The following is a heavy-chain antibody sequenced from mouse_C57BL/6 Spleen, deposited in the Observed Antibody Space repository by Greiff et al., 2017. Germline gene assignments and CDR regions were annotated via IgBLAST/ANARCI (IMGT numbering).Heavy chain of an antibody. CDR3: ARWFTTVVATPYYFDY. CDR1: GYTFTDYY. D-gene: IGHD1-1*01. J-gene: IGHJ2*01. Sequence: EVQLQQSGPELVKPGASVKISCKASGYTFTDYYMNWVKQSPGKSLEWIGDINPNNGGTSYNQKFKGKATLTVDKSSSTAYMELRSLTSEDSAVYYCARWFTTVVATPYYFDYWGQGTTLTVSS. CDR2: INPNNGGT. V-gene: IGHV1-26*01.